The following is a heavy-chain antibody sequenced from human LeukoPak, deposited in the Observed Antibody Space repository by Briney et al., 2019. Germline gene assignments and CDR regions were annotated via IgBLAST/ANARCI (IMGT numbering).Heavy chain of an antibody. V-gene: IGHV1-69*05. CDR1: GGTFSSCA. CDR2: IIPIFGTA. D-gene: IGHD6-6*01. Sequence: ASVKVSCEASGGTFSSCAISWVRQAPGQGLEWMGRIIPIFGTANYAQKFQGRVTITTDESTSTAYMELSSLRSEDTAVYYCARGLSSSSPNYYYYYYMDVWGKGTTVTVSS. J-gene: IGHJ6*03. CDR3: ARGLSSSSPNYYYYYYMDV.